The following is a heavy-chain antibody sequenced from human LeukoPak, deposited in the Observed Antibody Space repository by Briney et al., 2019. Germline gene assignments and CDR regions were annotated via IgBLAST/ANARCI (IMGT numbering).Heavy chain of an antibody. CDR1: GFTFSSYW. Sequence: PGGSLRLSCAAYGFTFSSYWMSSVRQAPGKGLEWVANIKQDGSEKYYVDSVKGRFTISRDNAKNSLYLQMNSLRAEDTAVYYCARAYYDFWSGVRAFDIWGPGTMVTVSS. CDR2: IKQDGSEK. D-gene: IGHD3-3*01. V-gene: IGHV3-7*01. J-gene: IGHJ3*02. CDR3: ARAYYDFWSGVRAFDI.